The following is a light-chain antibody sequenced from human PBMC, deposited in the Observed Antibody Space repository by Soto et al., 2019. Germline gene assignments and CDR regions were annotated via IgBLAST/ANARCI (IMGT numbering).Light chain of an antibody. Sequence: QSALTQPASVSGSPGQSITISCTGTSSDVGGYNYVSWYQQHPGKAPKLMIYEVTNRPSGVSNRFSGSKSGNTASLTISGLQAEDEADYYCTSHANTSTLDFGGGTKLTVL. V-gene: IGLV2-14*01. CDR1: SSDVGGYNY. CDR3: TSHANTSTLD. CDR2: EVT. J-gene: IGLJ2*01.